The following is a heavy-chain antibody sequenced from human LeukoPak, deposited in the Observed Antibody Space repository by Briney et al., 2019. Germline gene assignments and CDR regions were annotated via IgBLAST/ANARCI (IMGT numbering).Heavy chain of an antibody. Sequence: GGSLRLSCAASGFTFSSYEMNWVRQAPGKGLEWVSYISSSGSAIYYADSVKGRFIISRDNAKYSLYLQMNSLRAEDTAVYYCARARYGGYAVNLFDYWGQGTLVTVSS. CDR2: ISSSGSAI. CDR3: ARARYGGYAVNLFDY. CDR1: GFTFSSYE. D-gene: IGHD5-12*01. V-gene: IGHV3-48*03. J-gene: IGHJ4*02.